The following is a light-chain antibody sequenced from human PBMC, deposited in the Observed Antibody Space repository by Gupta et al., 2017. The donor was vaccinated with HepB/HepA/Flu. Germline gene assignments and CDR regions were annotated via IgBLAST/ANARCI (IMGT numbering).Light chain of an antibody. J-gene: IGLJ2*01. CDR1: KLGDKY. Sequence: SYDLNQPPSVSVSPGQTASITCSGDKLGDKYACWYQQKPGQSPVLVIYQDTKRPSGIPERFSGSNSGNTATLTITGTQARDEADYYCQAWDSSTADLVFGGGTKLTVL. CDR2: QDT. V-gene: IGLV3-1*01. CDR3: QAWDSSTADLV.